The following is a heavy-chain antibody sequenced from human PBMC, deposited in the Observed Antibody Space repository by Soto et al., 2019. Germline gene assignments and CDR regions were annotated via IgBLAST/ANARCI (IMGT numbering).Heavy chain of an antibody. Sequence: GGSLRLSCAASGFTFSSYAMHWVRQAPGKGLEYVSAISSNGGSTYYANSVKGRFTISRDNSKNTLYLQMGSLRAEDMAVYYCARGAKFYDGVDYWGQGTLVTVSS. J-gene: IGHJ4*02. CDR2: ISSNGGST. CDR3: ARGAKFYDGVDY. V-gene: IGHV3-64*01. CDR1: GFTFSSYA. D-gene: IGHD3-3*01.